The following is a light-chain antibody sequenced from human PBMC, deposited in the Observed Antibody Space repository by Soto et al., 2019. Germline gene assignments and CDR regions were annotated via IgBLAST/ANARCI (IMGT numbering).Light chain of an antibody. V-gene: IGLV1-40*01. Sequence: QSVLTQPTSVSGAPGQRVTISCTGSSSNIGAGYDVHWYQQLPGTAPKLLIYGNSNRPSGVPDRSSGSKSGTSASLAITGLQAEDEADYYCQSYDSSLSGYVFGTGTKVTVL. CDR3: QSYDSSLSGYV. CDR1: SSNIGAGYD. J-gene: IGLJ1*01. CDR2: GNS.